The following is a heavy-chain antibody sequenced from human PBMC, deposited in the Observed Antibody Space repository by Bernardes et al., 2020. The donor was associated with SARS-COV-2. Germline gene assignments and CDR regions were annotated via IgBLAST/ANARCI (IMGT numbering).Heavy chain of an antibody. Sequence: GGSLRLSCAASGFTFSSYAMSWVRQAPGKGLEWVSAISGSGGSTYYADSVKGRFTISRDNSKNTLYLQMNSLRAEDTAVYYCAKDRYSGSYGSPEYFDYWGQGTLVTVSS. CDR3: AKDRYSGSYGSPEYFDY. J-gene: IGHJ4*02. CDR2: ISGSGGST. CDR1: GFTFSSYA. V-gene: IGHV3-23*01. D-gene: IGHD1-26*01.